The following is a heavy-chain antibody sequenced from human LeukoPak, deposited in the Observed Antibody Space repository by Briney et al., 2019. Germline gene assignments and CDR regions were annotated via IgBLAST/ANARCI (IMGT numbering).Heavy chain of an antibody. D-gene: IGHD3-9*01. V-gene: IGHV1-18*01. Sequence: ASVKVSCKASGYTFTSYGISWVRQAPGQGLEWMGWISAYNGNTNYAQKLQGRVTMTTDTSTSTAYMELRSLRSDDTAVYYCARVGFYDILTGFADYWGQGTLVTVSS. J-gene: IGHJ4*02. CDR3: ARVGFYDILTGFADY. CDR1: GYTFTSYG. CDR2: ISAYNGNT.